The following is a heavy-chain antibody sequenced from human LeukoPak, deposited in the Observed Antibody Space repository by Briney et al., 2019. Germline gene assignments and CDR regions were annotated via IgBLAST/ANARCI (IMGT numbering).Heavy chain of an antibody. Sequence: PGGSLRLSCAASGITFNSYGMHWVRQAPGKGLEWVAFIRYDGSKSYFADSVKGRFALSRDNSKNTLYLQMSSLRPEDTAVYFCAKVGGSGSYFAFDIWGQGTMVTVSS. V-gene: IGHV3-30*02. CDR3: AKVGGSGSYFAFDI. D-gene: IGHD1-26*01. CDR2: IRYDGSKS. J-gene: IGHJ3*02. CDR1: GITFNSYG.